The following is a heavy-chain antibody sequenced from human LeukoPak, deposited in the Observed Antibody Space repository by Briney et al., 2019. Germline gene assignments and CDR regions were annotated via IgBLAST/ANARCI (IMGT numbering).Heavy chain of an antibody. J-gene: IGHJ4*02. CDR2: MKDDGRQK. V-gene: IGHV3-7*03. CDR1: GFTFSSYW. CDR3: ARVTAVAGFDH. D-gene: IGHD6-19*01. Sequence: GGSLRLSCAASGFTFSSYWMSWVRQAPGKGLEWVANMKDDGRQKYYVDSVKGRFTISRDNAKNSLSLQMNSLRAEDTAVYYCARVTAVAGFDHWGQGTLVTVSS.